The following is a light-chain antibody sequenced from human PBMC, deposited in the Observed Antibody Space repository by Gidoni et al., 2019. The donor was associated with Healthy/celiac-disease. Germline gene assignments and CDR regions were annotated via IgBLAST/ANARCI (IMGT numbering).Light chain of an antibody. J-gene: IGKJ5*01. CDR3: QQYGSSPFT. Sequence: EIVFTQSPGTLSLSPGESATLSCRASQSVTSSYLAWYQQEPGQAPRLLIYGESSRATGIPDRFSGSGSGTDFTITISRLEPEDFAVYYCQQYGSSPFTFGQGTRLEIK. V-gene: IGKV3-20*01. CDR2: GES. CDR1: QSVTSSY.